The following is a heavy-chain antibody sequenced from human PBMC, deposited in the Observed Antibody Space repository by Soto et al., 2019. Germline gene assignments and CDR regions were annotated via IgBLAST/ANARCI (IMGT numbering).Heavy chain of an antibody. Sequence: GSLILSCAASGFTYSNYAMTWVRQAPGKGLEWVSSSSGRGGSTYYADSVKGRFTISRDNSKNTLYLQMNSLTAEDTAVYYCAKVGGSGRAFDIWGQGTMVTVSS. CDR2: SSGRGGST. V-gene: IGHV3-23*01. J-gene: IGHJ3*02. CDR3: AKVGGSGRAFDI. D-gene: IGHD6-25*01. CDR1: GFTYSNYA.